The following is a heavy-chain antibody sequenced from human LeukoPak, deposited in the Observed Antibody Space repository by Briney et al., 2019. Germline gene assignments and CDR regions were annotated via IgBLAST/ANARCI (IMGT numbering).Heavy chain of an antibody. J-gene: IGHJ6*02. CDR3: ARAYGDSNYHYYGMDV. Sequence: PGGSLRLSCAASGFTVSSLYMTWVRQAAGKGLEWVSLIYSAGNTYYADSVKGRFTISRDNSQNTLYLQLNSLRGEDTAVYYCARAYGDSNYHYYGMDVWGQGTTVTVSS. CDR1: GFTVSSLY. V-gene: IGHV3-53*01. D-gene: IGHD4-17*01. CDR2: IYSAGNT.